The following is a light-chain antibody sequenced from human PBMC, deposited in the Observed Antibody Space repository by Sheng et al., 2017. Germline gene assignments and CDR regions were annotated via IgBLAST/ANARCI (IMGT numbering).Light chain of an antibody. Sequence: QSVLTQPPSLSGALGQRVTISCTGSRSNIGAAYDVHWYQQLPGAAPKLLIYQNHLRPSGVPDRFSGSQSGSSASLAISGLQSDDEADYYCQSWDDGLNTWVFGGGTKLTVL. CDR1: RSNIGAAYD. J-gene: IGLJ3*02. CDR2: QNH. CDR3: QSWDDGLNTWV. V-gene: IGLV1-40*01.